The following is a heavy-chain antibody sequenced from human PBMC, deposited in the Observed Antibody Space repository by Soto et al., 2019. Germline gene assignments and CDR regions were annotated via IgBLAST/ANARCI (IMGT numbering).Heavy chain of an antibody. D-gene: IGHD2-2*01. CDR2: ISAYNGNT. Sequence: QVQLVQSGAEVKKPGASVKVSCKASGYTFTSYGISWVRQAPGQGLEWMGWISAYNGNTNYAQKLHGRVTMTTDTSTSAAYMELRSMRSGGTAVYYCARDRDIVVVPAAAVLYYYYGMDVWGQGTTVTVSS. J-gene: IGHJ6*02. V-gene: IGHV1-18*04. CDR3: ARDRDIVVVPAAAVLYYYYGMDV. CDR1: GYTFTSYG.